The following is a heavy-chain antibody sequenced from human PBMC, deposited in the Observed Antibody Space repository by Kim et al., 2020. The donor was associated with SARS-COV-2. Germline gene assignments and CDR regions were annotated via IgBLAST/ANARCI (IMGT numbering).Heavy chain of an antibody. J-gene: IGHJ4*02. D-gene: IGHD3-9*01. Sequence: GGSLRLSCAASGFTFSSYWMSWVRQAPGKGLEWVANIKQDGREKYYVDSVKGRFTISRDNAKNSLYLQMNSLRAEDTAVYYCARNYDILTGYFDYWGQGTLVTVSS. V-gene: IGHV3-7*03. CDR2: IKQDGREK. CDR1: GFTFSSYW. CDR3: ARNYDILTGYFDY.